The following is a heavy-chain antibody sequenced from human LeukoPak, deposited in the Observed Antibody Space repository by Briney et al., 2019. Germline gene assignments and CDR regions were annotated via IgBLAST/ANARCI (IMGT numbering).Heavy chain of an antibody. CDR1: GFTFSSYE. CDR3: ARGDSYGSNYYGMDV. CDR2: ISSSGSSI. D-gene: IGHD5-18*01. V-gene: IGHV3-48*03. J-gene: IGHJ6*02. Sequence: PGGSLRLSCAASGFTFSSYEINWVRQAPGKGLEWVSYISSSGSSIYYADSVKGRFTISRDNAKNSLYLQMNSLRAEGTAVYYCARGDSYGSNYYGMDVWGQATTVTVPS.